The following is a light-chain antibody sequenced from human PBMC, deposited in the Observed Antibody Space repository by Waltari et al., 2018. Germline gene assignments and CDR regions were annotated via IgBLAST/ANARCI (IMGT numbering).Light chain of an antibody. CDR2: GNN. J-gene: IGLJ2*01. Sequence: QSVLTQPPSVSGTPGQRVTISCSGRTSNIGAGHDVHWYQHLPGTAPKRRIYGNNNRRAGGPDRFSGAKSGTSASLAITGLQADDEADYVCQAFDNMLSGGVVFGGGTKLAVL. CDR3: QAFDNMLSGGVV. V-gene: IGLV1-40*01. CDR1: TSNIGAGHD.